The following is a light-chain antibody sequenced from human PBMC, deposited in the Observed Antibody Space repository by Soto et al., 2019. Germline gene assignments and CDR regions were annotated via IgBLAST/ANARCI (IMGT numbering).Light chain of an antibody. CDR3: QQYNDLST. V-gene: IGKV1-5*03. Sequence: DIQMTQSPSTLSASVGDTVTITCRASQTIGTWLAWYQQKPAKAPKLLIYKASTLESGVPSRFSGSGSETELTLTISSLQADDFATYYCQQYNDLSTFGGGTKVDIK. CDR2: KAS. J-gene: IGKJ4*01. CDR1: QTIGTW.